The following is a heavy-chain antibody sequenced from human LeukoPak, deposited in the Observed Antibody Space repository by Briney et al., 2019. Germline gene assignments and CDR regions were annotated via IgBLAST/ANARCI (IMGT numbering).Heavy chain of an antibody. CDR2: IIPIFGTA. J-gene: IGHJ4*02. CDR1: GGTFSSYA. Sequence: GASVKVSCKASGGTFSSYAISWVRQAPGQGLEWMGGIIPIFGTANYAQKFQGSVTITTDESTSTAYKELSSLRSEDTAVYYCARSRDTAMVISPALSYWGQGTLVTVSS. V-gene: IGHV1-69*05. CDR3: ARSRDTAMVISPALSY. D-gene: IGHD5-18*01.